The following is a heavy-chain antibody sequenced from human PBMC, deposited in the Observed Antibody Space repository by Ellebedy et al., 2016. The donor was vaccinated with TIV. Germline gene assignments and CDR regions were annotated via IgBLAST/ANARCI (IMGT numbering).Heavy chain of an antibody. Sequence: ASVKVSCKASGYTFTSYYMHWVRQAPGQGLEWMGWINPNSGGTNYAQKFQGRVTMTRDTSISTAYMELSRLRSEDTAVYYCAREGGSIAAIRYYYGMDVWGQGTTVTVSS. CDR2: INPNSGGT. CDR3: AREGGSIAAIRYYYGMDV. D-gene: IGHD6-6*01. CDR1: GYTFTSYY. J-gene: IGHJ6*02. V-gene: IGHV1-2*02.